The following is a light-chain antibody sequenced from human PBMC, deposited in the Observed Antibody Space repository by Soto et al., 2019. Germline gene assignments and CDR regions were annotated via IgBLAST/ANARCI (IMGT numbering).Light chain of an antibody. J-gene: IGLJ1*01. CDR3: QSYDSSLSG. CDR1: SSNIGAGYD. V-gene: IGLV1-40*01. Sequence: QSVLTQPPSVSGAPGQRVTISCTGSSSNIGAGYDGHWYQQLPATAPNLLIYGNSNRPSVVPDRFSGSKSGTSASLAITGLHAEYEADYYCQSYDSSLSGIGTGTKVTVL. CDR2: GNS.